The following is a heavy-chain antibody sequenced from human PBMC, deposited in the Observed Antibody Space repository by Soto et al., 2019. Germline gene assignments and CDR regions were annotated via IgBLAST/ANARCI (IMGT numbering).Heavy chain of an antibody. J-gene: IGHJ5*02. V-gene: IGHV4-39*01. D-gene: IGHD6-19*01. Sequence: SETLSLTCTVSGGSISSSSYYWGWIRQPPGKGLEWIGSIYYSGSTYYNPSLKSRVTISVDTSKNQFSLKLSPVTAADTAVYYCARTGGGSGWSKIGWFDPWGQGTLVTVSS. CDR2: IYYSGST. CDR1: GGSISSSSYY. CDR3: ARTGGGSGWSKIGWFDP.